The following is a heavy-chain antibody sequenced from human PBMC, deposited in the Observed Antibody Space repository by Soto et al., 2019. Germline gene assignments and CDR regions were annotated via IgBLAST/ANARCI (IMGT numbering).Heavy chain of an antibody. D-gene: IGHD1-1*01. Sequence: QVQLVESGGGVVQPGRSLRLSCAASGFTFSSYAMHWVRQAPGKGLKWVAVMSYDGTNKYYADSVKGRFTISRDNSKNKLYLQMNSLRAEDTAVYYCARDRTLFGTGSTYYFDYWGQGTLVAVSS. CDR3: ARDRTLFGTGSTYYFDY. J-gene: IGHJ4*02. CDR1: GFTFSSYA. V-gene: IGHV3-30-3*01. CDR2: MSYDGTNK.